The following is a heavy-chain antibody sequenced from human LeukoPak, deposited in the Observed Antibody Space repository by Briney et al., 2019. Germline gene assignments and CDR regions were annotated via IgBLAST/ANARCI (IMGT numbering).Heavy chain of an antibody. CDR1: GYTFTGYY. Sequence: ASVKVSCKASGYTFTGYYIHWVRQAPGQGLEWMGWINPNSGGTNYAQKFQGSVTMTRDTSISTAYMELSRLRSDDTAVYYCARNTAIVVVPAADYWGQGTLVTVSS. CDR3: ARNTAIVVVPAADY. CDR2: INPNSGGT. D-gene: IGHD2-2*01. J-gene: IGHJ4*02. V-gene: IGHV1-2*02.